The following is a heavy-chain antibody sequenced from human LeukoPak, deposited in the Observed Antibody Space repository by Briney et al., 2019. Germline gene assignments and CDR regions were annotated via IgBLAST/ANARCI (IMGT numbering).Heavy chain of an antibody. CDR2: IYYSGFI. D-gene: IGHD4-17*01. CDR1: GGSVSSSNYY. Sequence: SETLSLTCTVSGGSVSSSNYYWGYIRQTPGQGLEWIAHIYYSGFIYYNPSLKSRVTISVDTSKNQFSLKLSFVSAADTGVYYRARLPNYGDYTWVEYWGQGTLVTVSS. CDR3: ARLPNYGDYTWVEY. J-gene: IGHJ4*02. V-gene: IGHV4-39*01.